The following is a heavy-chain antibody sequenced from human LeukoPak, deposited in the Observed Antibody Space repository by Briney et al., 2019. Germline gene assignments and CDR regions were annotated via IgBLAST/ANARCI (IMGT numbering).Heavy chain of an antibody. CDR3: ARSYHAVTTGTQFDY. CDR1: GYSFTSYW. J-gene: IGHJ4*02. V-gene: IGHV5-51*01. CDR2: IYPGDSDT. D-gene: IGHD4-17*01. Sequence: KFGESLKISCKGSGYSFTSYWIGWVRQMPGKGLEWMGIIYPGDSDTRYSPSFQGQVTISADKSISTAYLQWSSLKASDTAMYYCARSYHAVTTGTQFDYWGQGTLVTVSS.